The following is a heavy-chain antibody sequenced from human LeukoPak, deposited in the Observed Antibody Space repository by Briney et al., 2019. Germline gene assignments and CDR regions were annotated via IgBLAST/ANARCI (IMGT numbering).Heavy chain of an antibody. CDR3: AKGVYYYASSGYYYTYYFDY. CDR1: RFTFNSYA. V-gene: IGHV3-23*01. Sequence: GGSLRLSCAASRFTFNSYAVSWVRQAPGKGLEWVSAISGGGGSTYYADSVKGRFTISRDNSKNTLYLQMNSLRAEDTAVYYCAKGVYYYASSGYYYTYYFDYWGQGTLVTVSS. CDR2: ISGGGGST. J-gene: IGHJ4*02. D-gene: IGHD3-22*01.